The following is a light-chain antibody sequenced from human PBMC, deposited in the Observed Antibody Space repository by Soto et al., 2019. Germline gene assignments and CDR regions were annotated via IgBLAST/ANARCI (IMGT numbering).Light chain of an antibody. V-gene: IGLV2-14*01. Sequence: QSALTQPASVSGSPGQSIAISCTGTSSDVGGYDYVSWYQQHPGKAPKLMIYEVTNRPSGVSTRFSGSKSGNTASLTISGLQAEDEAHYYCTSYTSSSIVIFGGVTKVTVL. J-gene: IGLJ2*01. CDR3: TSYTSSSIVI. CDR1: SSDVGGYDY. CDR2: EVT.